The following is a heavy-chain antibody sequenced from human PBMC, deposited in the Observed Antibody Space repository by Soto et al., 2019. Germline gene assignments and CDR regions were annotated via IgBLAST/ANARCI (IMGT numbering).Heavy chain of an antibody. J-gene: IGHJ4*02. CDR3: ARDPLNWNDVLFDY. CDR1: GFTFSSYS. V-gene: IGHV3-21*01. D-gene: IGHD1-1*01. Sequence: GSLRLSCAASGFTFSSYSMNWVRQAPGKGLEWVSSISSSSSYIYYADSVKGRFTISRDNAKNSLYLQMNSLRAEDTAVYYCARDPLNWNDVLFDYWGQGTLVTVSS. CDR2: ISSSSSYI.